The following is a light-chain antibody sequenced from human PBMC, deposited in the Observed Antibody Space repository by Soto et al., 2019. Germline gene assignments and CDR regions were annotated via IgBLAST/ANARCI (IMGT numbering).Light chain of an antibody. CDR3: QQRSNWPPET. Sequence: EILMTQSPATLSVSPGDGATLSCRASQSVDSNLAWYQQKPGQTPRLIIYGASTRPNGIPARFSGSGSGTEFTLTINRLEPEDFAVYYCQQRSNWPPETFGQGTKVDIK. CDR2: GAS. V-gene: IGKV3D-15*01. J-gene: IGKJ1*01. CDR1: QSVDSN.